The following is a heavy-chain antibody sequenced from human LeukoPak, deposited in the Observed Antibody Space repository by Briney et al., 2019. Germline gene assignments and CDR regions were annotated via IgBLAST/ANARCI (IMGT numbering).Heavy chain of an antibody. V-gene: IGHV3-30-3*01. D-gene: IGHD1-26*01. J-gene: IGHJ6*02. CDR1: GFTFSSYA. CDR2: ISYDGSNK. CDR3: ASTDIVGAISPSYYYYGMDV. Sequence: PGRSLRLSCAASGFTFSSYAMHWVRQAPGKGLEWVAVISYDGSNKYYADSVKGRFTISRDNSKNTLYLQMNSLRAEDTAVYYCASTDIVGAISPSYYYYGMDVWGQGTTVTVSS.